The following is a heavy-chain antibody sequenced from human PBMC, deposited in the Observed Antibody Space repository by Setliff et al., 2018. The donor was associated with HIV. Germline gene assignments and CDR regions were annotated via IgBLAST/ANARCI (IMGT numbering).Heavy chain of an antibody. CDR2: IHSSGST. CDR3: SRGSYYMDV. D-gene: IGHD3-16*01. CDR1: SGSVSGYY. Sequence: SVTLSLTCSVSSGSVSGYYWGWIRQPPGKKLEWIGYIHSSGSTIYSASLKSRVSISVDTSKNQVSLRLSSVTAADTAVYHCSRGSYYMDVWGKGTTVTVSS. V-gene: IGHV4-59*08. J-gene: IGHJ6*03.